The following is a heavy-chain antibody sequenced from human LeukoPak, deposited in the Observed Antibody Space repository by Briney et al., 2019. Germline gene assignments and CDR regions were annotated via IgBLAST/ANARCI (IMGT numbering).Heavy chain of an antibody. CDR1: GFTFSTYA. CDR2: ISGSGGST. CDR3: VKDRCDRTTCPEV. D-gene: IGHD2-2*01. V-gene: IGHV3-23*01. J-gene: IGHJ4*02. Sequence: PGGSLRLSCAASGFTFSTYAMTWVRQAPGEGLEWVSGISGSGGSTYYTDSVKGRFTISRDNSKNTLRLQMSSLRAEDTALYYCVKDRCDRTTCPEVWGQGTLVTVSS.